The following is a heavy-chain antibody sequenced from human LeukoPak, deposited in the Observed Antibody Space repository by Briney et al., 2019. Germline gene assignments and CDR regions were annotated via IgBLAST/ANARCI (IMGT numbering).Heavy chain of an antibody. Sequence: PGGTLRLSCAASGFTFSSYGMNWVRQAPGKGLEWVSSISSSSSYIYYADSVKGRFTISRDNAKNSLYLQMNSLRAEDTAVYYCARVDAYCGGDCYTYWGQGTLVTVSS. D-gene: IGHD2-21*02. CDR1: GFTFSSYG. CDR3: ARVDAYCGGDCYTY. J-gene: IGHJ4*02. V-gene: IGHV3-21*01. CDR2: ISSSSSYI.